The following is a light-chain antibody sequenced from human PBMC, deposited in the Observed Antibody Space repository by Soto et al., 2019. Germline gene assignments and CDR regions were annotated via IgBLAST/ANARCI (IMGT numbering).Light chain of an antibody. CDR1: SSNIGAGYD. Sequence: QSVLTQPPSVSGAPGQRVTISCTGSSSNIGAGYDVHWYQQLPGTAPKLLIFGNSNRPSGVPDRFSGSKSGSSASPAITGLQAEDEADYYCQSYDSSLSGHVVFGGGPKLTVL. CDR2: GNS. V-gene: IGLV1-40*01. CDR3: QSYDSSLSGHVV. J-gene: IGLJ2*01.